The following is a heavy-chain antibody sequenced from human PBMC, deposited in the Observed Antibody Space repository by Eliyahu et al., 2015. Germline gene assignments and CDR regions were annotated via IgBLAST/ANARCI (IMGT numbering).Heavy chain of an antibody. V-gene: IGHV1-8*01. Sequence: QVQLVQSGAEVKKPGASVKVSCKASGYTFRNYDITWVRQATGQGGEWVGGMKPYSGSSGYAQKFQGRLTMTMNTSLSTAYMELSSLRSEDTAIYYCATGAYYFDYWGQGTLVTVSS. CDR2: MKPYSGSS. CDR3: ATGAYYFDY. J-gene: IGHJ4*02. CDR1: GYTFRNYD.